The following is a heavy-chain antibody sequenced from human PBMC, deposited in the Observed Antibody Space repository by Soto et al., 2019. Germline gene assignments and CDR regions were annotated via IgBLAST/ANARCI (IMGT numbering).Heavy chain of an antibody. V-gene: IGHV1-69*12. D-gene: IGHD1-20*01. J-gene: IGHJ4*02. CDR2: IIPIFGTA. CDR1: GGTFSSYA. Sequence: QVQLVQSGAEVKKPGSSVKVSCKASGGTFSSYAISWVRQAPGQGLEWMGGIIPIFGTANYAQKFQGRVTITAXXSXSXXYMELSSLRSEDTAVYYCARDGRTIPYNWNDGFDYWGQGTLVTVSS. CDR3: ARDGRTIPYNWNDGFDY.